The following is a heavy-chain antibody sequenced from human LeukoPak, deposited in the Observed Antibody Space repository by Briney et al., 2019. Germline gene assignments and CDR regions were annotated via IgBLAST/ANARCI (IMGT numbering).Heavy chain of an antibody. CDR1: GGTFSSYA. CDR3: ARGKIEYGDYQFRDAFDI. D-gene: IGHD4-17*01. J-gene: IGHJ3*02. V-gene: IGHV1-69*04. CDR2: IIPILGIA. Sequence: ASVKVSCKASGGTFSSYAISWVRQAPGQGLEWMGRIIPILGIANYAQKFQGRVTITADKSTSTAYMELSGLRSEDTAVYYCARGKIEYGDYQFRDAFDIWGQGTMVTVSS.